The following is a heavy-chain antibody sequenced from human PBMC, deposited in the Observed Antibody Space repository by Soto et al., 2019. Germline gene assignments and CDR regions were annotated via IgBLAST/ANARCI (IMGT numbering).Heavy chain of an antibody. CDR2: ISGSGGA. D-gene: IGHD6-19*01. CDR3: AKIPISSAWLDFDY. J-gene: IGHJ4*02. V-gene: IGHV3-23*01. Sequence: EVQLLESGGGLVQPGGSLRLSCAASGFTFSTYAMSWVRQGPGKGLEWVSGISGSGGAYYADSVKGRFTISRDNSKNTLYLQMNSLRAEDTAVYYCAKIPISSAWLDFDYWGQGTLVTVSS. CDR1: GFTFSTYA.